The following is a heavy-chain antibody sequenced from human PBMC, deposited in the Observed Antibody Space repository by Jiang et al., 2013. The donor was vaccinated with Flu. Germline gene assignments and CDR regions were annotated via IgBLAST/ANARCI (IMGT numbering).Heavy chain of an antibody. J-gene: IGHJ5*02. V-gene: IGHV4-4*02. CDR2: IFHTGKN. CDR3: AREDRISXGGGFDA. D-gene: IGHD2-21*01. Sequence: SGPGLVKPSGTLFLTCDVSGDSITNSNWWTWVRQSPGKGLEWIGQIFHTGKNIYNPSFKSRLSLSVDQSRNQFFLNLSSVTVVDTALYYCAREDRISXGGGFDAWGQGSPGRRLV. CDR1: GDSITNSNW.